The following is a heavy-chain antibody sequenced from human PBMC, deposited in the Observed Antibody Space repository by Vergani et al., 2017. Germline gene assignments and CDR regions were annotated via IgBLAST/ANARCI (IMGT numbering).Heavy chain of an antibody. V-gene: IGHV4-31*03. J-gene: IGHJ4*02. CDR2: ISYSGST. CDR3: ARGEEYSSLADH. D-gene: IGHD2-21*01. Sequence: QVQLPESGPGLVKPSQTLSLTCTVSGGSISSGGYYWSWIRQHPGKGLEWIGYISYSGSTYYNPSLKSRVTISVDTSENQLSLRLSSVTAADTAVYYCARGEEYSSLADHWGQGTLVTVSS. CDR1: GGSISSGGYY.